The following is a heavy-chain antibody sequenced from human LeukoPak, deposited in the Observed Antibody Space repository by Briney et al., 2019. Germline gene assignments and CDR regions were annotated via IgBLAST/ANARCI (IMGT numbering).Heavy chain of an antibody. CDR1: GFTFSSYA. CDR3: ARGAGRGQPGGCSSTSCYSYYYYGMDV. V-gene: IGHV3-23*01. Sequence: GGSLRLSCAASGFTFSSYAMSWVRQAPGKGLEWVSAISGSGGSTYYADSVKGRFTISRDNSKNTLYLQMNSLRAEDTAVYYCARGAGRGQPGGCSSTSCYSYYYYGMDVWGQGTTVTVSS. CDR2: ISGSGGST. J-gene: IGHJ6*02. D-gene: IGHD2-2*02.